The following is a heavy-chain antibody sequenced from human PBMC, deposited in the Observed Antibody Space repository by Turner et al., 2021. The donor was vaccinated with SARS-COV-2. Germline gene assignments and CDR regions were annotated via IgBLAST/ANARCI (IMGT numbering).Heavy chain of an antibody. J-gene: IGHJ3*01. CDR2: IYNSGST. V-gene: IGHV4-59*08. CDR3: ARVRTVTCITTTCLPSDAFDL. D-gene: IGHD3-10*01. Sequence: QVQLQESGPGLVKPSETLSLTCTVSGGSTSSHYWSWIRQPPGKGLEWIGYIYNSGSTNYNPSLKSRVTISVDTSKNQFSLKLTSVTAADTAVYYCARVRTVTCITTTCLPSDAFDLWGQGTMVPVSS. CDR1: GGSTSSHY.